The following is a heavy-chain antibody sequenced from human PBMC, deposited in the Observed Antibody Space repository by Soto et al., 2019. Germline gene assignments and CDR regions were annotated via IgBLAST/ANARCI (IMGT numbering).Heavy chain of an antibody. Sequence: GWSLRLSCTASGFTFGDYAMSLLRQAPGKGLEWVGFIRSKAYGGTTEYAASVKGRFTISRDDSKSIAYLQMNSLKTEDTAVYYCTRDLYDFWSGPNSYGMEVWGQGTTVTVSS. CDR2: IRSKAYGGTT. J-gene: IGHJ6*02. D-gene: IGHD3-3*01. V-gene: IGHV3-49*03. CDR3: TRDLYDFWSGPNSYGMEV. CDR1: GFTFGDYA.